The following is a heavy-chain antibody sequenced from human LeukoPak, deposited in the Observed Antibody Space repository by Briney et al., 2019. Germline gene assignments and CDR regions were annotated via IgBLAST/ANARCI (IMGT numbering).Heavy chain of an antibody. CDR1: GYTFTSYD. V-gene: IGHV1-18*01. D-gene: IGHD3-9*01. CDR2: MNPNSGNT. J-gene: IGHJ6*02. Sequence: ASVKVSCKASGYTFTSYDINWVRQATGQGLEWMGWMNPNSGNTNYAQKLQGRVTMTTDTSTSTAYMELRSLRSDDTAVYYCARHYDILTGYEDIDGMDVWGQGATVTVSS. CDR3: ARHYDILTGYEDIDGMDV.